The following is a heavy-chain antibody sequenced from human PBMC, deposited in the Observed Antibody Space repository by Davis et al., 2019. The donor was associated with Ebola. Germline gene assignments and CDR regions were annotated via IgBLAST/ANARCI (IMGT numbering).Heavy chain of an antibody. CDR1: GFTFSSYG. J-gene: IGHJ6*02. CDR2: ISYDGSNK. V-gene: IGHV3-30*18. D-gene: IGHD2-15*01. Sequence: GESLKISCAASGFTFSSYGMHWVRQAPGKGLEWVAVISYDGSNKYYADSVKGRFTISRDNSKNTLYLQMNSLRAEDTAVYYCAKDVAYCSGGSCYSYGMDVWGQGTTVTVPS. CDR3: AKDVAYCSGGSCYSYGMDV.